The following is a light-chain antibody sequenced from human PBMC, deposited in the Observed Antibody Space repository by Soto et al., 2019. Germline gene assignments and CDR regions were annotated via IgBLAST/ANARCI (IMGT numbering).Light chain of an antibody. CDR2: DAS. J-gene: IGKJ4*01. Sequence: EIVLTQSPATLSLSPGERATLSCRASQSLSSCLDWYQQKPGQAPRLLIYDASNRATGIPARFSGSGSGTDFTLTISSLEPEDFAVYYCQQRSNWLTFGGGTKVDIK. CDR1: QSLSSC. V-gene: IGKV3-11*01. CDR3: QQRSNWLT.